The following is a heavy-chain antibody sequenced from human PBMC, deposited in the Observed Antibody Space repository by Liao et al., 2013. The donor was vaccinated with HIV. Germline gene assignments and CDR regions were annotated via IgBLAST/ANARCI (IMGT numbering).Heavy chain of an antibody. Sequence: QVQLQESGPGLVKPSETLSLTCTVSGTSISGYYWTWIRQSPGRGLEWIGYIYYTGSTNYNPSFKSRITISVDTSKNQISLKLRSVSAADTATYYCARWRGNNFGVDSWGQGTLVTVSS. CDR2: IYYTGST. D-gene: IGHD3-3*01. CDR1: GTSISGYY. CDR3: ARWRGNNFGVDS. J-gene: IGHJ4*02. V-gene: IGHV4-59*01.